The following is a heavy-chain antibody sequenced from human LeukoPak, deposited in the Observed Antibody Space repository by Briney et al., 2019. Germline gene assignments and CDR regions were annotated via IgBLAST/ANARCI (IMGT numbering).Heavy chain of an antibody. Sequence: GEYLKISCKGSGYNFTSYWINWVRQMPGKGLEWMGRIDPSDSYTNYSPSFQGHVTISADKSISTAYLQWSSLKASDTAMYYCARTYSSSSGWFDPWGQGTLVTVSS. D-gene: IGHD6-6*01. CDR2: IDPSDSYT. CDR1: GYNFTSYW. J-gene: IGHJ5*02. V-gene: IGHV5-10-1*01. CDR3: ARTYSSSSGWFDP.